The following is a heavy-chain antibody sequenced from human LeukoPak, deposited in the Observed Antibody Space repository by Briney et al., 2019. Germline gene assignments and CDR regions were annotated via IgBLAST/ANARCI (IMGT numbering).Heavy chain of an antibody. CDR2: IKQDGSEI. V-gene: IGHV3-7*05. Sequence: GGSLRLSCTASGFSFSSYCMSWVRQAPGKGLEWVANIKQDGSEIHYVDSVKGRFTISRDNAKNSLFLQMNSLRAEDTAVYYCARDEQVWPFDYWGQGTLVTVSS. J-gene: IGHJ4*02. D-gene: IGHD5-18*01. CDR1: GFSFSSYC. CDR3: ARDEQVWPFDY.